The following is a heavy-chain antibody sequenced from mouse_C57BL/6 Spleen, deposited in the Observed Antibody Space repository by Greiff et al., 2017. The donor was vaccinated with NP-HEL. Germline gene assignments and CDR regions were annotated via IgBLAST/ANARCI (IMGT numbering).Heavy chain of an antibody. J-gene: IGHJ3*01. V-gene: IGHV1-66*01. D-gene: IGHD1-1*01. CDR2: IYPGSGNT. CDR1: GYSFTSYY. Sequence: QVQLQQSGPELVKPGASVKISCKASGYSFTSYYIHWVKQRPGQGLEWIGWIYPGSGNTKYNEKFKGKATLTADTSTSTAYMQLSSLTSEDSAVYYCASHYVSSSAWFAYWGQGTLVTVSA. CDR3: ASHYVSSSAWFAY.